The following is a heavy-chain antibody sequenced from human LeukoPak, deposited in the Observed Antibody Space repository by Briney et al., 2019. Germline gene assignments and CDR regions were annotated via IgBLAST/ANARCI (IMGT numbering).Heavy chain of an antibody. J-gene: IGHJ3*02. CDR3: ARVVGYSYRSQYDAFDI. Sequence: PGGSLRLSCAASGFTFSSYSMNWVRQAPGKGLEWVSSISSSSSYIYYADSEKGRFTISRDNAKNSLYLQMNSLRAEDTAVYYCARVVGYSYRSQYDAFDIWGQGTMVTVSS. CDR1: GFTFSSYS. CDR2: ISSSSSYI. D-gene: IGHD5-18*01. V-gene: IGHV3-21*01.